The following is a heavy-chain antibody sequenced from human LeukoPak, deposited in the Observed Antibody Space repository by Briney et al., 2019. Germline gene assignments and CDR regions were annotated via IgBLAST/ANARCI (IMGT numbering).Heavy chain of an antibody. D-gene: IGHD6-19*01. CDR2: ISGTDGIV. CDR3: AKEFTGGWPFDS. CDR1: GFMFASYA. V-gene: IGHV3-23*01. Sequence: GGSLRLSCAASGFMFASYAMSWVRQAPGKGLAGVAGISGTDGIVYYADSVKGRLTISRDNSKNTVYLQMNWLRVEDTAIYYCAKEFTGGWPFDSWGQGTLVTVSS. J-gene: IGHJ4*02.